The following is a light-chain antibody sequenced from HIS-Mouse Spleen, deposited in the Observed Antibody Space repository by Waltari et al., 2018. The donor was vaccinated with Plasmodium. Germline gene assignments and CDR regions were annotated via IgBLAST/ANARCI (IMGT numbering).Light chain of an antibody. CDR2: AAS. CDR3: LQHNSYRRT. J-gene: IGKJ1*01. CDR1: QGISSY. Sequence: DIQLTQSPSAMSASVGARVTISCRASQGISSYLAWFQQKPGKIPKRLIYAASSLQSGVPSRFSGSVSGTECTLTISSLQPEDFETYYCLQHNSYRRTFGQGTKVEIK. V-gene: IGKV1-17*03.